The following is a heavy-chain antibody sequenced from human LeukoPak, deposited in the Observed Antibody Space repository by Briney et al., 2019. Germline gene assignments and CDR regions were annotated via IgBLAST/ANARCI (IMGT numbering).Heavy chain of an antibody. CDR3: ARDYDDTSGWYVGF. V-gene: IGHV3-30*19. J-gene: IGHJ4*02. Sequence: GGSLRLSCTASGFNFGIYGMHWVRQASGKGLEWVAVISNDGSNEYYTDSVKGRFTISRDNSKNTLYVQMSSMRAEDTAVYYCARDYDDTSGWYVGFWGQGTLVTVSS. CDR2: ISNDGSNE. CDR1: GFNFGIYG. D-gene: IGHD6-19*01.